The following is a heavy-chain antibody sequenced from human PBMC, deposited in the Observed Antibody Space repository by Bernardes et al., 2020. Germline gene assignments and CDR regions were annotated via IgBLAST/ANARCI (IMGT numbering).Heavy chain of an antibody. CDR3: AKYYYDSSGYYCLLDY. CDR1: GFTFSSSA. Sequence: GETLFLSCAASGFTFSSSAMSWVRQAPGPGLAWVSALSGSGGSTSYADSVKGRFTISRDNSKNTLYLQMNSLRAEDTAVYYCAKYYYDSSGYYCLLDYWGQGTLVT. J-gene: IGHJ4*02. CDR2: LSGSGGST. D-gene: IGHD3-22*01. V-gene: IGHV3-23*01.